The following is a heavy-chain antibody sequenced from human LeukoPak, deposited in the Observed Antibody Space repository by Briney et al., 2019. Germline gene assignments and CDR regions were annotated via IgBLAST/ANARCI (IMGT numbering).Heavy chain of an antibody. CDR3: ARGRTSSSYHFDY. D-gene: IGHD1-14*01. V-gene: IGHV4-34*01. Sequence: PSETLSLTCAVYGGSFSGYYWSWIRQPPGKGLEWIGEINHSGSTNYNPSLKSRVTMSVDTSKNQFSLKLSSVTAADTAVYYCARGRTSSSYHFDYWGQGTLVTVSS. CDR2: INHSGST. J-gene: IGHJ4*02. CDR1: GGSFSGYY.